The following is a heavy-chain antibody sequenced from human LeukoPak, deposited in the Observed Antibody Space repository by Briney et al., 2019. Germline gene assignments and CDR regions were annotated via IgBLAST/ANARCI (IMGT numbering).Heavy chain of an antibody. J-gene: IGHJ5*02. CDR1: GFTFSSYS. D-gene: IGHD3-10*01. CDR2: ISSSSSYI. V-gene: IGHV3-21*01. CDR3: ARYGSGSYYRSRANNWFDP. Sequence: GGSLRLSCAASGFTFSSYSMNWVRQAPGKGLEWVSSISSSSSYIYYADSVKGRFTISRDNAKNSLYLQMNSPRAEDTAVYYCARYGSGSYYRSRANNWFDPWGQGTLVTVSS.